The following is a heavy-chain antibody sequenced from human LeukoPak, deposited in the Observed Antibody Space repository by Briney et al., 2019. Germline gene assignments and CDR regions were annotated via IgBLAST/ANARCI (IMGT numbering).Heavy chain of an antibody. D-gene: IGHD2-2*01. V-gene: IGHV4-39*01. CDR3: ARNDIVVVPAAIRSGFAFDI. J-gene: IGHJ3*02. CDR1: GGSISSSSYY. Sequence: PSETLPLTCTVPGGSISSSSYYWGWIRHPPGKGLEWIGSNYDIGSTYYNPSLKSRVTISVDTSKNQFSLKLSSVTAADTAVYYCARNDIVVVPAAIRSGFAFDIWGQGTMVTVSS. CDR2: NYDIGST.